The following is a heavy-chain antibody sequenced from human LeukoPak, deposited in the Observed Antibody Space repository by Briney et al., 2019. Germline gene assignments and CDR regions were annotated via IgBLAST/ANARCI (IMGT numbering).Heavy chain of an antibody. CDR2: INPSGGSA. J-gene: IGHJ6*03. CDR3: ARAIEYSSSWYNYYYYYMDV. Sequence: ASVKVSCKASGYTFTSYYMHWVRQAPGQGLEWMGIINPSGGSASYAQKFQGRVTMTRDMSTSTVYMELSSLRSEDTAVYYCARAIEYSSSWYNYYYYYMDVWGKGTTVTISS. D-gene: IGHD6-13*01. CDR1: GYTFTSYY. V-gene: IGHV1-46*01.